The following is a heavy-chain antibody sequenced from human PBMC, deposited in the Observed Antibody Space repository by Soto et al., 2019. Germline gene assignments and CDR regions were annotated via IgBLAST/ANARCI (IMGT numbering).Heavy chain of an antibody. Sequence: QVQLVKSGAEVKKPGASVKVSCKASGYTFTSYAMHWVRQAPGQRPEWMGWINAGNGNTKFSQRFQGRVTITRDTSANIAYMELSSLTSEDMAVYYCARAGFCSTTSCSDAFDIWGQGTMVTVSS. CDR3: ARAGFCSTTSCSDAFDI. D-gene: IGHD2-2*01. CDR2: INAGNGNT. CDR1: GYTFTSYA. J-gene: IGHJ3*02. V-gene: IGHV1-3*01.